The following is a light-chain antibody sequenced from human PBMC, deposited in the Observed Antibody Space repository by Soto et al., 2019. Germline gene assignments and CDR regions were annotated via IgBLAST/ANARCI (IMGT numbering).Light chain of an antibody. V-gene: IGKV3-15*01. CDR3: QQYNNWPSVT. CDR2: GAS. CDR1: QSVSRN. Sequence: EIVMTQSPATLSVSPGERATLSCRASQSVSRNLAWYQQKPGQAPRLLIYGASTRATGIPARFSGSGSGTEFTLTISSLQSEDFAVYYCQQYNNWPSVTFGGGTKGEIK. J-gene: IGKJ4*01.